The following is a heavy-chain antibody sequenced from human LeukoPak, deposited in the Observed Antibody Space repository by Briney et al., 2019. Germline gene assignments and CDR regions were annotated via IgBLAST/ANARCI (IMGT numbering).Heavy chain of an antibody. CDR1: GGSISSVGYY. Sequence: SQTLSLTCTVSGGSISSVGYYWSWIRRHPGKGLEWLGYIYYSGSTYYNPSLKSRLTISVDTSKNQFSLKLKSVTAADTAVYYCARERYDSSGYYYGYFDYWGQGTLVTVSS. CDR2: IYYSGST. J-gene: IGHJ4*02. D-gene: IGHD3-22*01. CDR3: ARERYDSSGYYYGYFDY. V-gene: IGHV4-31*03.